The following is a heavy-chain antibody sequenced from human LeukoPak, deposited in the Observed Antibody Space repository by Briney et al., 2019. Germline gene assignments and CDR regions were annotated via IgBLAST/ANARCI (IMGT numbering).Heavy chain of an antibody. Sequence: GGSLRLSCAASGFTFSSYGMSWVRQAPGKGLEWVSAISGSGGSTYYADSVKGRFTISRDNSKNTLYLQMNSLRAEDTAVYYCAKSRRPGDYGDYEYYFDYWGQGTLVTVSS. D-gene: IGHD4-17*01. V-gene: IGHV3-23*01. CDR1: GFTFSSYG. J-gene: IGHJ4*02. CDR2: ISGSGGST. CDR3: AKSRRPGDYGDYEYYFDY.